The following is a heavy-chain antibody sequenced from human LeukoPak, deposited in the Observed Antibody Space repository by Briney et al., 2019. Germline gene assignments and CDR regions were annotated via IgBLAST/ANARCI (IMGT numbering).Heavy chain of an antibody. D-gene: IGHD3-10*01. CDR1: GFTVTSTH. CDR2: IYDDGGT. V-gene: IGHV3-53*05. J-gene: IGHJ5*02. Sequence: GGSLRLTCTVSGFTVTSTHMDWVRQAPGKGPEWVALIYDDGGTVYADSVKGRFTISRDNSKNMVYLQMNSLRPEDSVVYYCARDRAGRRSSWVEFDLWGQGTLLTVSS. CDR3: ARDRAGRRSSWVEFDL.